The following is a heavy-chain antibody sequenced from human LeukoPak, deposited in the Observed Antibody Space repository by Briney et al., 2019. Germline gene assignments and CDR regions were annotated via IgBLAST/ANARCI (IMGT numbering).Heavy chain of an antibody. CDR1: GFTFSTYW. CDR2: IKQDGSEE. V-gene: IGHV3-7*01. CDR3: AKGHGWEASYYYYYMDV. Sequence: PGGSLRLSCAASGFTFSTYWMSWVRQGPGKGLEWVANIKQDGSEEYYVDSVRGRFAISRDNAKNTLYLKMNSLRAEDTAVYYCAKGHGWEASYYYYYMDVWGKGTTVTISS. J-gene: IGHJ6*03. D-gene: IGHD1-26*01.